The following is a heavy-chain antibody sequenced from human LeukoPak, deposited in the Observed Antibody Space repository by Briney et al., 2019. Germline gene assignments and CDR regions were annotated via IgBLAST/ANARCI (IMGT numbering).Heavy chain of an antibody. Sequence: PGGSLRLSCAASGFTFSDYWMYWARHAPGKGLVWVARANSEGSDTQYADSVKGRFTISRDNAKNTLYLEMNNLRAEDTAVYYCARADNWDSGGFWGQGTLLTVSS. V-gene: IGHV3-74*03. CDR1: GFTFSDYW. CDR3: ARADNWDSGGF. CDR2: ANSEGSDT. D-gene: IGHD5-12*01. J-gene: IGHJ4*02.